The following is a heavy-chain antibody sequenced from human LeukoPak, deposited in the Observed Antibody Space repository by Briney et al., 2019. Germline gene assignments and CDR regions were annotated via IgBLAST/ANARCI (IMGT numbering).Heavy chain of an antibody. CDR2: ISASGGST. CDR3: AKDRPLNWGYYFDY. D-gene: IGHD7-27*01. V-gene: IGHV3-23*01. Sequence: PGGSLRLFCAASGFTFSSYAMSWVRQAPGKGLEWVSAISASGGSTYYVDSVKGRFTISRDTSKNTLFLQMSSLRAEDTAIYYCAKDRPLNWGYYFDYWGQGTLVTVSS. CDR1: GFTFSSYA. J-gene: IGHJ4*02.